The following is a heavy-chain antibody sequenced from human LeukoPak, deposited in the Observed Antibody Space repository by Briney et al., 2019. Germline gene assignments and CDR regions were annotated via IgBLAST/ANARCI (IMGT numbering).Heavy chain of an antibody. CDR3: ATEMYYDILTGYYP. J-gene: IGHJ5*02. D-gene: IGHD3-9*01. CDR1: GYTLTELS. Sequence: GASVKVSCKVSGYTLTELSKHWVRQAPGKGLEWMGGFDPEDGETIYAQKFQGRVTMTEDTSTDTAYMELSSLRSEDTAVYYCATEMYYDILTGYYPWGQGTLVTVSS. V-gene: IGHV1-24*01. CDR2: FDPEDGET.